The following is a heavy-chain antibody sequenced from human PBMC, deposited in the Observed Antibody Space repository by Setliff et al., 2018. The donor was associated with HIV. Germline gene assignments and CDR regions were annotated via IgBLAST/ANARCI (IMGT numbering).Heavy chain of an antibody. CDR1: DGSFNAYY. CDR2: SNHSGNT. V-gene: IGHV4-34*01. D-gene: IGHD1-7*01. Sequence: SETLSLTCAVSDGSFNAYYWSWIRQPPGKGLEWIGESNHSGNTTYNPSLKSRVTISVDTTKNQFSLKLTSVTAADTAVYYCFLEVPLMMATTPPLWGQGTLVTVSS. CDR3: FLEVPLMMATTPPL. J-gene: IGHJ4*02.